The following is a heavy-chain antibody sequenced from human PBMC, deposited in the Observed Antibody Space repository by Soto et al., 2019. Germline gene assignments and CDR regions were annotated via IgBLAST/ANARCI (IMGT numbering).Heavy chain of an antibody. CDR1: GFSVSSNF. V-gene: IGHV3-53*01. CDR3: VKEFKGAFDY. Sequence: EVQLVESGGGLIQPGGSLRLSCAASGFSVSSNFMSWVRQAPGKGLEWVSVIYTGGNTDYADSVKGRFTMSRDNSHNTVYLQMNSLRVEDTAVYFCVKEFKGAFDYWGRGTLVTVSS. J-gene: IGHJ4*02. CDR2: IYTGGNT. D-gene: IGHD3-10*01.